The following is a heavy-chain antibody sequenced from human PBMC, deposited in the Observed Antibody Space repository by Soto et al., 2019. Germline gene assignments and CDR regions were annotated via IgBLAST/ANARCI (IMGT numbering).Heavy chain of an antibody. Sequence: ASVKVSCKSSGYTFTGYFMHWVRQAPGQGLEWMGWIDPNSGDTKYAQKFQGRVTMTRDMSISTAYMELRRLTSDDTAVYYCARVRTYYDSSGSLDYWGQGTLVTVSS. CDR2: IDPNSGDT. V-gene: IGHV1-2*02. J-gene: IGHJ4*02. CDR1: GYTFTGYF. D-gene: IGHD3-22*01. CDR3: ARVRTYYDSSGSLDY.